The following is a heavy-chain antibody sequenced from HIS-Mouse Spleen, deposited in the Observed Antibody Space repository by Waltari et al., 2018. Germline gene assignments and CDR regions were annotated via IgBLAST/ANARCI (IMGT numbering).Heavy chain of an antibody. D-gene: IGHD6-19*01. V-gene: IGHV4-59*01. J-gene: IGHJ5*02. CDR1: GGSISSYY. CDR3: VRENLAYSSGWYWFDP. Sequence: QVQLQESGPGLVKPSETLSLTCTVSGGSISSYYWSWIRQPPGKGLEWIGYIYYSGSTNYNPSLKSRVTISVDTSKNQFSLKLSSVTAADTAVYYCVRENLAYSSGWYWFDPWGQGTLVTVSS. CDR2: IYYSGST.